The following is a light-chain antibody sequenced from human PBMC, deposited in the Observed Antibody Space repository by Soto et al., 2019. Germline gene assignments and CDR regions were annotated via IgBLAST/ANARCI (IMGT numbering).Light chain of an antibody. CDR2: DAS. CDR3: QQFNYWPPIT. Sequence: EIVLTQSPATLSLSPVEIATLSCRASQSVSSYLAWYQQKPGQAPRLLIYDASNRATGIPARFSGSGSGTEFTLTISSLQSEDFAVYYCQQFNYWPPITFGQGTRLEIK. J-gene: IGKJ5*01. CDR1: QSVSSY. V-gene: IGKV3-11*01.